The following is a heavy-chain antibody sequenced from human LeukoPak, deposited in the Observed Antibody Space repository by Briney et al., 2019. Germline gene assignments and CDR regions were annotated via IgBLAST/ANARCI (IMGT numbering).Heavy chain of an antibody. CDR1: GGSFNGYY. V-gene: IGHV4-34*01. D-gene: IGHD3-16*01. CDR3: ARTRYVPDY. J-gene: IGHJ4*02. Sequence: SETLSLTCAVYGGSFNGYYWSWIRQPPGKGLEWIGEINHSGSTNYNPSLKSRVTISVDTSKNQFSLKLSSVTAADTAVYYCARTRYVPDYWGQGTLVTVSS. CDR2: INHSGST.